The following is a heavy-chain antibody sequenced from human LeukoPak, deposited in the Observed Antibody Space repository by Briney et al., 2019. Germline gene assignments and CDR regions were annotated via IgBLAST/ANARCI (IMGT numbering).Heavy chain of an antibody. D-gene: IGHD3-10*01. V-gene: IGHV3-30*02. CDR3: ANLPIRGSGSYYTDY. CDR2: IRYDGSDK. CDR1: GFTFSSYG. Sequence: PGGSLRLSCAASGFTFSSYGMHWVRQAPGKGLEWVAFIRYDGSDKYYADSVKGRFTISRGNSKNTLYLQMNSLRAEDTAAYYCANLPIRGSGSYYTDYWGQGTLVIVSS. J-gene: IGHJ4*02.